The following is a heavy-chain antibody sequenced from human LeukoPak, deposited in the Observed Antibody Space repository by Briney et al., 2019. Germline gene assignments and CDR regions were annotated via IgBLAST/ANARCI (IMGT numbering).Heavy chain of an antibody. V-gene: IGHV3-30*03. CDR3: TRRSGDDSRGYYDY. Sequence: PGGSLRLSRAASGFTFSSYGMNWVRQAPGKGLEWVAVISYDGSNKYYADSVKGRFTISRDNSKNTLYLQMNSLKTEDTAVYYCTRRSGDDSRGYYDYWGQGTLVTVSS. J-gene: IGHJ4*02. CDR2: ISYDGSNK. D-gene: IGHD3-22*01. CDR1: GFTFSSYG.